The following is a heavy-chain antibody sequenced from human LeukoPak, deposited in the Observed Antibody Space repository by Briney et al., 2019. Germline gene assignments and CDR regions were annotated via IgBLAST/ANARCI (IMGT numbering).Heavy chain of an antibody. V-gene: IGHV3-23*01. Sequence: PGGSLRLSCAASGFTFSSYAMSWVRQAPGKGLEWVSAISGSGGSTYYADSVKGRFTISRDNSKNTLYLQMNSLRAEDTAVYYCAKKGLYYYDSSAWCDYWGQGTLVTVSS. CDR3: AKKGLYYYDSSAWCDY. CDR1: GFTFSSYA. J-gene: IGHJ4*02. D-gene: IGHD3-22*01. CDR2: ISGSGGST.